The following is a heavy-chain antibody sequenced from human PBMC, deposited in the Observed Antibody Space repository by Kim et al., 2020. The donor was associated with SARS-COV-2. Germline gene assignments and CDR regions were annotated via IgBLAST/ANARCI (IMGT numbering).Heavy chain of an antibody. CDR3: ATAFTTVVTLGH. V-gene: IGHV1-24*01. J-gene: IGHJ4*02. CDR1: GYTLTELS. Sequence: ASVKVSCKVSGYTLTELSMHWVRQAPGKGLEWMGGFDPEDGETIYAQKFQGRVTMTEDTSTDTAYMELSSLRSEDTAVYYCATAFTTVVTLGHWGQGTLVTVSS. D-gene: IGHD4-17*01. CDR2: FDPEDGET.